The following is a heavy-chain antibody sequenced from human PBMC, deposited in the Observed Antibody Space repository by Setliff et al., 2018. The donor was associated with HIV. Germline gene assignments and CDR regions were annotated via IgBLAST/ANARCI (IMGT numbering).Heavy chain of an antibody. V-gene: IGHV3-66*01. J-gene: IGHJ4*02. CDR3: AKDWRYDILTGKPPSDD. CDR2: IYSDDYT. Sequence: GGSLRLSCAVSGFSVSNKYMTWVRQAPGKGLEWVSIIYSDDYTYYADSIKGRFTISRDSSKNTVYLQMNSLRAEDTAVYYCAKDWRYDILTGKPPSDDWGQGTLVTVSS. CDR1: GFSVSNKY. D-gene: IGHD3-9*01.